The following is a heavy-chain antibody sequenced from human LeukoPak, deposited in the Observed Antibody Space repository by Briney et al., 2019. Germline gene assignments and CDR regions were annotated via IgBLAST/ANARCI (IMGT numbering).Heavy chain of an antibody. CDR2: ISSSSSYI. Sequence: GGSLRLSCAAPGFTVSRNYMSWVRQAPGKGLEWVSSISSSSSYIYYADSVKGRFTISRDNAKNTLYLQMNSLRAEDTAVYYCARGPSGYHNTGGQGTLVTVSS. CDR1: GFTVSRNY. CDR3: ARGPSGYHNT. D-gene: IGHD5-12*01. V-gene: IGHV3-21*01. J-gene: IGHJ4*02.